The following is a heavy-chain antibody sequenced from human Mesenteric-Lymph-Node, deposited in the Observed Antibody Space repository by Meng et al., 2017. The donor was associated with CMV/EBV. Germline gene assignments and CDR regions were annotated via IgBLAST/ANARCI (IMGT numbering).Heavy chain of an antibody. V-gene: IGHV4-34*01. CDR3: ARRQWLVQSLDY. J-gene: IGHJ4*02. CDR1: GGSFGDYY. D-gene: IGHD6-19*01. CDR2: ITDRGNT. Sequence: SETLSLTCGVSGGSFGDYYWTWIRQPPGKGLEWIGEITDRGNTKNNPSLKRRVTMSIDTSKHQFSLRLNSVTAADTAVYYCARRQWLVQSLDYWGQGIQVTVSS.